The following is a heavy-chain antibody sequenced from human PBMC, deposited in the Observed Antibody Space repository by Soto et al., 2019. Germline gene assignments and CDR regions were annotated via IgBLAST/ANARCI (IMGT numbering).Heavy chain of an antibody. CDR3: ARHKEAPTIFGVVTTDYYYGMDV. V-gene: IGHV5-51*01. J-gene: IGHJ6*02. Sequence: GESLKISCKGSGYSFTSYWIGWVRQMPGKGLEWMGIIYPGDSDTRYSPSFQGQVTISADKSISTAYLQWSSLKASDTAMYYCARHKEAPTIFGVVTTDYYYGMDVWGQGTTVTVSS. CDR1: GYSFTSYW. CDR2: IYPGDSDT. D-gene: IGHD3-3*01.